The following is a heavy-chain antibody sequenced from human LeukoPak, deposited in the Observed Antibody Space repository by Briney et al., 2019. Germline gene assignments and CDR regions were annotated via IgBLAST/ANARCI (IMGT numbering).Heavy chain of an antibody. J-gene: IGHJ4*02. D-gene: IGHD3-22*01. CDR3: ARGKSYDSSGYYSN. V-gene: IGHV5-51*01. CDR2: IYPGDSDT. Sequence: PGESLKISLNAPGYNLATYWNGLVRQIPGEGLELMRIIYPGDSDTRYSPSFQGNVTISADKSISPAYLQWSSLKASDTAMYYCARGKSYDSSGYYSNWGQGTPVTVSS. CDR1: GYNLATYW.